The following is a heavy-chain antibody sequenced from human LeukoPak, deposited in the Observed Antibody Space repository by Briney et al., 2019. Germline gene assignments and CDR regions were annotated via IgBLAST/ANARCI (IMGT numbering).Heavy chain of an antibody. Sequence: ASMKVSCKASGYTFTRYDINWVRQATGQGLEWMGWMNPNSGNTGYAQKFQGRVTMTRNTSISTAYMELSSLRSEDTAVYYCARGNPRNVNSYGSWGQGTLVTVSS. D-gene: IGHD5-18*01. CDR2: MNPNSGNT. J-gene: IGHJ5*02. CDR3: ARGNPRNVNSYGS. V-gene: IGHV1-8*01. CDR1: GYTFTRYD.